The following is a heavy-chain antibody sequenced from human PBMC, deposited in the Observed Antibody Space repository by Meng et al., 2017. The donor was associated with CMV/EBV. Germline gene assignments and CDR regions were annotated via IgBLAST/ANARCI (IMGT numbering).Heavy chain of an antibody. D-gene: IGHD6-6*01. CDR1: GGTFSSYA. CDR3: ARDYSGIAARPGFDP. Sequence: VQSGAEVEKPGSSVKVSCKASGGTFSSYAISWVRQAPGQGLEWMGGIIPIFGTANYAQKFQGRVTITADESTSTAYMELSSLRSEDTAVYYCARDYSGIAARPGFDPWGQGTLVIVSS. CDR2: IIPIFGTA. J-gene: IGHJ5*02. V-gene: IGHV1-69*01.